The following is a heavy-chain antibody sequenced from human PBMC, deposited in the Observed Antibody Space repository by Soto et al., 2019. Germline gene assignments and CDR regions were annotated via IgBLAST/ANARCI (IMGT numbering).Heavy chain of an antibody. CDR2: ISAYNGNT. J-gene: IGHJ3*02. CDR1: GYTFTSYG. D-gene: IGHD3-22*01. Sequence: ASVKVSCKASGYTFTSYGISWVRQAPGQGLEWMGWISAYNGNTNYAQKLQGRVTMTTDTSTSTAYMELRSLRSDDTAVYYCARDRPYYYDSSGPPDIWGQGTMVTVSS. CDR3: ARDRPYYYDSSGPPDI. V-gene: IGHV1-18*01.